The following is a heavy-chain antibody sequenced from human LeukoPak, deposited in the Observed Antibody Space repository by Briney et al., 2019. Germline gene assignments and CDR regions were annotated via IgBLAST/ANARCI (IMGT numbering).Heavy chain of an antibody. CDR2: INHSGST. Sequence: SETLSLTCAVYGGSFSGYYWSWIRHPPGKGLEWIGEINHSGSTNYNPSLKSRVTISVDTSKNQFSPKLSSVTAADTAVYYCARVGGYNIRTFDYWGQGTLVTVSS. D-gene: IGHD5-24*01. CDR3: ARVGGYNIRTFDY. J-gene: IGHJ4*02. V-gene: IGHV4-34*01. CDR1: GGSFSGYY.